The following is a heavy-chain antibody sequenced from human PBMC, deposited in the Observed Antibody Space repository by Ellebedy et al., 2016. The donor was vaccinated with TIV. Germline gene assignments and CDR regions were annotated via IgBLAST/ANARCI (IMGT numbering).Heavy chain of an antibody. CDR3: AREVTTMGSYYMDV. D-gene: IGHD5-18*01. V-gene: IGHV1-69*13. Sequence: SVKVSCXASGGTFSSNAISWVRQAPGQGPEWMGGIIPIFATINYAQKFRGRVTITADESTSTAYMELSSLRSEDTAVYYCAREVTTMGSYYMDVWGKGTTVTVSS. CDR2: IIPIFATI. J-gene: IGHJ6*03. CDR1: GGTFSSNA.